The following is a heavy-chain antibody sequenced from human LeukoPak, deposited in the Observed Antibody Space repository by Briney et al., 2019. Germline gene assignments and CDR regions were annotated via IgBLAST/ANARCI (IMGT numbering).Heavy chain of an antibody. D-gene: IGHD6-19*01. CDR3: ARGLQWLVHDY. Sequence: GGSLRLSCAAFGFTFSNHWMSWLRQAPGKGLEWVANIKVDGSEKYYVDSVKGRFTISRDNAKNSLYLQMNSLRADDTAMYYCARGLQWLVHDYWGQGTLVTVSS. CDR1: GFTFSNHW. V-gene: IGHV3-7*01. J-gene: IGHJ4*02. CDR2: IKVDGSEK.